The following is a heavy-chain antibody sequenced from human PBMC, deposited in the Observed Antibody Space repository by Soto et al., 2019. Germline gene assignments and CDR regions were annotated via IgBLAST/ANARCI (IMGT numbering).Heavy chain of an antibody. CDR3: ARSLGSGWYSHGMDV. CDR1: GFTFSSYW. CDR2: INSDGSST. V-gene: IGHV3-74*01. Sequence: PGGSLRLSCAASGFTFSSYWMHWVRQAPGKGLVWVSRINSDGSSTSYADSVKGRFTISRDNAKNTLYLQMNSLRAEATAVYYCARSLGSGWYSHGMDVWGQGTTVTVSS. D-gene: IGHD6-19*01. J-gene: IGHJ6*02.